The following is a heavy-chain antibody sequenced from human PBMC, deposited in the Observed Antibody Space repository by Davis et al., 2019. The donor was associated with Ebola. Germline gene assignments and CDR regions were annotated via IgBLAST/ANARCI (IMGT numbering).Heavy chain of an antibody. CDR3: ARGYGIFGVVIPPDY. V-gene: IGHV3-7*01. CDR1: GFTFSSYW. D-gene: IGHD3-3*01. Sequence: PGGSLRLSCAASGFTFSSYWMSWVRQAPGKGLEWVANIKQDGSEKYYVDSVKGRFTISRDNAKNSLYLQMNSLRAEDTAVYYCARGYGIFGVVIPPDYWGQGTLVTVSS. CDR2: IKQDGSEK. J-gene: IGHJ4*02.